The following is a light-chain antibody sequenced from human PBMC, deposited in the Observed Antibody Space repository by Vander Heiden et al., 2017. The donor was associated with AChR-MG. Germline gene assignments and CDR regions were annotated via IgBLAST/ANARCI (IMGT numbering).Light chain of an antibody. CDR3: QQLNSYPIT. V-gene: IGKV1-9*01. Sequence: DIQLTQSPSFLSASVGDRVTITCRASQGISSYLAWYQQKPGKAPKLLIYAASTLQSGVPSRFSGSGSGTEFTLTISSLQTEDLATYYCQQLNSYPITFGGGTKVEIK. CDR1: QGISSY. J-gene: IGKJ4*01. CDR2: AAS.